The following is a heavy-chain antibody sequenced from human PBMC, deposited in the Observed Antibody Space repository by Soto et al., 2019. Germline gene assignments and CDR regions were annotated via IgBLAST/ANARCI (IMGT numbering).Heavy chain of an antibody. J-gene: IGHJ3*02. V-gene: IGHV4-39*02. CDR3: ARDRTYYYGSGSYYNPSFDI. D-gene: IGHD3-10*01. Sequence: PPETLSLTCTVSGGSISSSSYYWGWIRQPPGKGLEWIGSIYYSGSTYYNPSLKSRVTISVDTSKNQFSLKLSSVTAADTAVYYCARDRTYYYGSGSYYNPSFDIWGQGTMVTVSS. CDR2: IYYSGST. CDR1: GGSISSSSYY.